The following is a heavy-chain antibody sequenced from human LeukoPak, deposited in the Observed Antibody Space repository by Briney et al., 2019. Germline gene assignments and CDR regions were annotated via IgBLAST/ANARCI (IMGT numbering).Heavy chain of an antibody. Sequence: TGGSLRLSCAASGFTFSSYSMNWVRQAPGKGLEWVSYISSSSSTIYYAASVKGRFTISRDNAKNSLYLQMNSLRDEDTAVYYCAREKEYYDFWSGSQYYFDYWGQGTLVTVSS. CDR1: GFTFSSYS. V-gene: IGHV3-48*02. D-gene: IGHD3-3*01. CDR3: AREKEYYDFWSGSQYYFDY. CDR2: ISSSSSTI. J-gene: IGHJ4*02.